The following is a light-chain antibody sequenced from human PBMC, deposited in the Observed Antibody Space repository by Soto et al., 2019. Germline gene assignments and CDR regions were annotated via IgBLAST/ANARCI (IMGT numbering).Light chain of an antibody. Sequence: EIVLTQSPAILSLPPPEGGSLXGMASKSVSSYFAAYHQKPPRPAPLLLYGAACSTATGPASIISSGGSGTDSPPTISRQEPEDSAVYYWQQCGSSPWTFGQGTKVDIK. CDR2: AAC. CDR1: KSVSSYF. CDR3: QQCGSSPWT. J-gene: IGKJ1*01. V-gene: IGKV3-20*01.